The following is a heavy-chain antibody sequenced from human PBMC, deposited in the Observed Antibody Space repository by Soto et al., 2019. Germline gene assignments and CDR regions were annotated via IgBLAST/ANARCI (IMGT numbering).Heavy chain of an antibody. V-gene: IGHV3-30*04. Sequence: GVSLRLSCVASGFTFSSYSMHWVRRAPGKGLEWVAVISYDGSNKYYADSVKGRFTISRDNSKNTLYLQMNSLRAEDTAVYYCAILGAGYSGYDPAYCGGDCYTTFDYWGQGTLVTVSS. D-gene: IGHD2-21*02. CDR2: ISYDGSNK. CDR1: GFTFSSYS. CDR3: AILGAGYSGYDPAYCGGDCYTTFDY. J-gene: IGHJ4*02.